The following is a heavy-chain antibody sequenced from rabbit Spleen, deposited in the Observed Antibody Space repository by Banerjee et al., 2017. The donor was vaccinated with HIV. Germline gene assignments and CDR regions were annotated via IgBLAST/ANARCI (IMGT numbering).Heavy chain of an antibody. CDR1: GFSLSSSYW. D-gene: IGHD8-1*01. CDR3: MRDGAGSSYFNL. V-gene: IGHV1S40*01. Sequence: QSLEESGGDLVKPGASLTLTCTASGFSLSSSYWICWVRQAPGRGLEWIGCIYNGDGTTYYAIWVNGRFSISRDIDQSTGCLQLNSLTVADTAIYYCMRDGAGSSYFNLWGQGTLVTVS. J-gene: IGHJ4*01. CDR2: IYNGDGTT.